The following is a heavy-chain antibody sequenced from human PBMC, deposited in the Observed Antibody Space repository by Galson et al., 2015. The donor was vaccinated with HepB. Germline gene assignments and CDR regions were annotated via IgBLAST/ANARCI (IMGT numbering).Heavy chain of an antibody. CDR2: INANSGGT. J-gene: IGHJ4*02. Sequence: SVKVSCKASGYTFTDYYIHWVRQAPGQGLEWMGWINANSGGTNYAQKFQGWVTITRDTSISTAYMELSRLRSNDTAVYFCARGYCTGGNCYNFDYWGQGTLVTVPS. CDR1: GYTFTDYY. V-gene: IGHV1-2*04. D-gene: IGHD2-15*01. CDR3: ARGYCTGGNCYNFDY.